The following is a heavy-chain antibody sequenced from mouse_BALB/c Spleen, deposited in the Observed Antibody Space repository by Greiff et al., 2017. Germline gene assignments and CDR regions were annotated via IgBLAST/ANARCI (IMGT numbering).Heavy chain of an antibody. CDR3: ARQYSYGSTSPYYFDY. J-gene: IGHJ2*01. CDR1: GFTFSSYG. CDR2: ISSGGSYT. V-gene: IGHV5-6*01. D-gene: IGHD1-1*01. Sequence: EVQLQESGGDLVKPGGSLKLSCAASGFTFSSYGMSWVRQTPDKRLEWVATISSGGSYTYYPDSVKGRFTISRDNAKNTLYLQMSSLKSEDTAMYYCARQYSYGSTSPYYFDYWGQGTTLTVSS.